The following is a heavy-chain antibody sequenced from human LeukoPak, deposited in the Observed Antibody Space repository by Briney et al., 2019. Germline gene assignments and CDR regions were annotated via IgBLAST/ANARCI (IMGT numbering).Heavy chain of an antibody. V-gene: IGHV1-2*02. CDR2: INPNNGDT. CDR3: ARGSAAAGTTALGY. J-gene: IGHJ4*02. D-gene: IGHD6-13*01. CDR1: GYTFTAYY. Sequence: ASVKVACKPSGYTFTAYYMHWVRQAPGQVLEWMGWINPNNGDTLYTQKFQGRVTMARDTSIGTVYMELSRLRFDDTAVYSCARGSAAAGTTALGYWGQGTLVTVSS.